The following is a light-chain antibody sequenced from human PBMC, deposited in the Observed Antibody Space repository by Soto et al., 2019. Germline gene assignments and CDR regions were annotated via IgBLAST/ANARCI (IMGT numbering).Light chain of an antibody. V-gene: IGKV3-15*01. CDR3: QQYDDWPWT. Sequence: EIVLTQSPATLSVSPGDRATLSCRASQSVNSNLAWYQLKPGQAPRLLIYGASIRADGIPARFTGSESGTEFTLSISSLQSEDFAVYYCQQYDDWPWTFGHGTKVEIK. CDR1: QSVNSN. J-gene: IGKJ1*01. CDR2: GAS.